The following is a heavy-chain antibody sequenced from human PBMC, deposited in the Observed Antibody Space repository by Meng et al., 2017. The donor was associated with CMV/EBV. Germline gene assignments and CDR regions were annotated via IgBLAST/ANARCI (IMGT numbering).Heavy chain of an antibody. Sequence: SGATVSSYAISWVRQAPGQGLEWMGGIIPIFGTANYAQKFQGRVTITTDESTSTAYMELSSLRSEDTAVYYCARSEWQQLPRGGLDYWGQGTLVTVSS. J-gene: IGHJ4*02. V-gene: IGHV1-69*05. CDR1: GATVSSYA. D-gene: IGHD6-13*01. CDR3: ARSEWQQLPRGGLDY. CDR2: IIPIFGTA.